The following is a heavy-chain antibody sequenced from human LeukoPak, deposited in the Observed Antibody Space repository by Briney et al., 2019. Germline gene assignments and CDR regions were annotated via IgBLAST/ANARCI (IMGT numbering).Heavy chain of an antibody. V-gene: IGHV1-69*13. CDR1: GGTFSSYA. Sequence: ASVKVSCKASGGTFSSYAMSWVRQAPGQGLEWMGGIIPIFGTANYAQKFQGRVTITADESTSTAYMELSSLRSEDTAVYYCARTSGDIVATMKDDYWGQGTLVTVSS. CDR2: IIPIFGTA. J-gene: IGHJ4*02. D-gene: IGHD5-12*01. CDR3: ARTSGDIVATMKDDY.